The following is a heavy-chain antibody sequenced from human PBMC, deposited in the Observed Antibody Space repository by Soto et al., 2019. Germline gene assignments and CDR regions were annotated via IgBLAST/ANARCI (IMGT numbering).Heavy chain of an antibody. V-gene: IGHV1-69*13. CDR1: GGTFSSYT. J-gene: IGHJ4*02. D-gene: IGHD2-15*01. Sequence: SVKVSCKASGGTFSSYTISWVRQAPGQGLEWMGGIIPIFGTANYAQKFQGRVTITADESTSTAYMELSSLRSEDTAVYYCAREYCSGGSCYYDYWGQGTLVTVSS. CDR2: IIPIFGTA. CDR3: AREYCSGGSCYYDY.